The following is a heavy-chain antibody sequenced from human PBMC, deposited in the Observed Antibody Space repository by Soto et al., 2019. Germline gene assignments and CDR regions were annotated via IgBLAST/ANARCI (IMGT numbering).Heavy chain of an antibody. J-gene: IGHJ6*02. CDR2: IYYSGST. D-gene: IGHD6-6*01. V-gene: IGHV4-31*03. CDR3: ASDSSSSYYYGMDV. CDR1: GGSISSGGYY. Sequence: PSETLSLTCTVSGGSISSGGYYWSWIRQHPGKGLEWIGYIYYSGSTYYNPSLKSRVTISVDTSKNQFSLKLSSVTAADTAVYYCASDSSSSYYYGMDVWGQGTTGTVS.